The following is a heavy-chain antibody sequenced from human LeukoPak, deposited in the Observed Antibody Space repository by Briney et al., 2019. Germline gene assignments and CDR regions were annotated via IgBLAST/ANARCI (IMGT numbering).Heavy chain of an antibody. CDR2: INHSGST. CDR3: TRGHYAGTTS. Sequence: SETLSLTCAVYGGSFSGYYWSWIRQPPGKGLEWTGEINHSGSTNYNPSLKSRVTISVDTSKNQFSLKLSSVTAADTAVYYCTRGHYAGTTSWGQGTLVTVSS. J-gene: IGHJ4*02. V-gene: IGHV4-34*01. CDR1: GGSFSGYY. D-gene: IGHD1-7*01.